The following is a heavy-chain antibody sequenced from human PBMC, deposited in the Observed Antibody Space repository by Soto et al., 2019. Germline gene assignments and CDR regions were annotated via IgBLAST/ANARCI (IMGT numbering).Heavy chain of an antibody. CDR1: GFTFSSYA. J-gene: IGHJ4*02. D-gene: IGHD3-3*01. Sequence: GGSLRLSCAASGFTFSSYAMSWVRQAPGKGLEWVSAISGSGGSTYYADSVKGRFTISRDNSKNTLYLQMNSLRAEDTAVYYCAKDLPPSMDYDFWSGSFPYDYWGQGTLVTVSS. V-gene: IGHV3-23*01. CDR3: AKDLPPSMDYDFWSGSFPYDY. CDR2: ISGSGGST.